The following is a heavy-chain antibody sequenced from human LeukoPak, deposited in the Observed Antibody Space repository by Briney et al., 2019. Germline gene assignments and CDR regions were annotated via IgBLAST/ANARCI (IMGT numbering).Heavy chain of an antibody. V-gene: IGHV4-31*03. D-gene: IGHD4-17*01. Sequence: PSETLSLTCTVSGGSISSGGYYWSWIRQHPGKGLEGIGYIYYSGSTYYNPSLKSRVTFSVDTSKNQFSLKLNSVTAADTAVYYCARGGDYGDLRYFDYWGQGTLVTVSS. CDR2: IYYSGST. CDR3: ARGGDYGDLRYFDY. J-gene: IGHJ4*02. CDR1: GGSISSGGYY.